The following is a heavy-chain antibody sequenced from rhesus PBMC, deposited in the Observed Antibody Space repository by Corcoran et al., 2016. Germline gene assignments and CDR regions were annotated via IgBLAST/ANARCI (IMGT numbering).Heavy chain of an antibody. J-gene: IGHJ4*01. Sequence: QVQLQESGPGLVKPSETLSLTCAVSGGSISSGYYYWSWIRQPPGKGLEWIGYITYSGSTSSNPSLKSRVTISRDTSKNQFSLKLSSVTAADTAVYYCARGRGSSYVDYWGQGVLVTVSS. CDR3: ARGRGSSYVDY. D-gene: IGHD4-29*01. V-gene: IGHV4-122*02. CDR1: GGSISSGYYY. CDR2: ITYSGST.